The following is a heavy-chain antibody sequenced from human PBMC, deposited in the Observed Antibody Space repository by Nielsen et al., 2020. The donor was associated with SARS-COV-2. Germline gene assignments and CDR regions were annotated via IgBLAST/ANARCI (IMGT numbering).Heavy chain of an antibody. J-gene: IGHJ6*02. D-gene: IGHD1-26*01. CDR1: GGTFSSYA. Sequence: SVKVSCKASGGTFSSYAISWVRQAPGQGLEWTGGIIPIFGTANYAQKFQGRVTITADESTSTAYMELSSLRSEDTAVYYCARLRDPGADFGYYYYGMDVWGQGTTVTVSS. CDR3: ARLRDPGADFGYYYYGMDV. V-gene: IGHV1-69*13. CDR2: IIPIFGTA.